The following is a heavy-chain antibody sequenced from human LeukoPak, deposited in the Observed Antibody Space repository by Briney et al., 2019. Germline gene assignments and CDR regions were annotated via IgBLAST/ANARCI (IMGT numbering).Heavy chain of an antibody. D-gene: IGHD3-22*01. CDR1: GYTFTSYY. Sequence: GGSVKVSCKASGYTFTSYYMHWVRQAPGQGLEWMGIINPSGGSTSYAQKFQGRVTMTRDTSTSTVYMELSSLRSEDTAVYYCAREAYYDSSGHTAEYFQHWGQGTLVTVSS. V-gene: IGHV1-46*01. CDR3: AREAYYDSSGHTAEYFQH. CDR2: INPSGGST. J-gene: IGHJ1*01.